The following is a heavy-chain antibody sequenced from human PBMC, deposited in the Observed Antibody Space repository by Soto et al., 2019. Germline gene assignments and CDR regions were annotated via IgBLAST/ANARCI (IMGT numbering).Heavy chain of an antibody. D-gene: IGHD3-16*02. CDR3: AGGVIANDAFDI. CDR1: GYSFTSYL. J-gene: IGHJ3*02. CDR2: IDPSDSYT. V-gene: IGHV5-10-1*01. Sequence: EVQLVQSGAEVKKPGESLRISCKGSGYSFTSYLISWVRQMPGKGLEWMGRIDPSDSYTNYSPSFQGHVTISADKSISTAYLQWSSLKASDTAMYYCAGGVIANDAFDIWGQGTMVTVSS.